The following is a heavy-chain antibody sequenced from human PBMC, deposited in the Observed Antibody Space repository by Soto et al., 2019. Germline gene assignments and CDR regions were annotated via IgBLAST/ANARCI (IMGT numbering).Heavy chain of an antibody. CDR2: IWYDGSNK. CDR1: GFTFSSYG. Sequence: QPGGSLRLSCAASGFTFSSYGMHWVRQAPGKGLEWVAVIWYDGSNKYYADSVKGRFTISRDNSKNTLYLQMNSLRAEDTAVYYCARASLAYYYDSSGYYYFDYWGQGTLVTVSS. J-gene: IGHJ4*02. D-gene: IGHD3-22*01. CDR3: ARASLAYYYDSSGYYYFDY. V-gene: IGHV3-33*01.